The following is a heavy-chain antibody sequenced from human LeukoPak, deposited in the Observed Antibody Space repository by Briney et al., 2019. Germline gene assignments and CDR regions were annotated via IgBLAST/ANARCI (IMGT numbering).Heavy chain of an antibody. CDR2: ITGNGATT. J-gene: IGHJ4*02. Sequence: GGSLRLSCAASGFTFSSSAMSWVRQTPGKGLEWVSSITGNGATTYYPDSVKGRFNISRDNSKNTLSLQMNSLRAEDTAVYYCAKERRRVDTEMDRSYYFENWGQGTLVSVSS. CDR3: AKERRRVDTEMDRSYYFEN. D-gene: IGHD5-18*01. V-gene: IGHV3-23*01. CDR1: GFTFSSSA.